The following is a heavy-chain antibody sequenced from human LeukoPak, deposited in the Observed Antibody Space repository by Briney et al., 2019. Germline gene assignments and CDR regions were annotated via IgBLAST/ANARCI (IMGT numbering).Heavy chain of an antibody. J-gene: IGHJ4*02. CDR1: GYTFTSYD. CDR2: MNPNNGNT. D-gene: IGHD6-13*01. Sequence: ASVKVSCKASGYTFTSYDINWVRQATGQGLEWMGWMNPNNGNTNYAQKFQGRVTMTRNTSISTAYMELSSLRSEDTAVYYCARGRRMIGIAADVYWGQGTLVTVSS. V-gene: IGHV1-8*01. CDR3: ARGRRMIGIAADVY.